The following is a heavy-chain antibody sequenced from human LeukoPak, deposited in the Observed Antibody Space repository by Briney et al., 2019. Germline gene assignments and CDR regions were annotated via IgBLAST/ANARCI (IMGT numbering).Heavy chain of an antibody. CDR2: INHSGST. Sequence: SETLSLTCAVDGGSFSDYYWSWIRQPPGKGLEWIGEINHSGSTNYNPSLKSRVTISVDTSKNQFSLKLSSVTAADTAVYYCARGHGSGYYFFDYWGQGTLVTVSS. J-gene: IGHJ4*02. D-gene: IGHD3-22*01. V-gene: IGHV4-34*01. CDR1: GGSFSDYY. CDR3: ARGHGSGYYFFDY.